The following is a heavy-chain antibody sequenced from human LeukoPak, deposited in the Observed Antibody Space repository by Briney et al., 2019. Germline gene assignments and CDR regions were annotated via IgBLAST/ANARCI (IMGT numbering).Heavy chain of an antibody. CDR1: GGSISSSSYY. CDR2: IYYSGST. CDR3: ARVRPITMIVVGNWFDP. J-gene: IGHJ5*02. V-gene: IGHV4-39*07. D-gene: IGHD3-22*01. Sequence: PSETLSLTCTVSGGSISSSSYYWGWIRQPPGKGLEWIGSIYYSGSTYYNPSLKSRVTISVDTSKNQFSLKLSSVTAADTAVYYCARVRPITMIVVGNWFDPWGQGTLVTVSS.